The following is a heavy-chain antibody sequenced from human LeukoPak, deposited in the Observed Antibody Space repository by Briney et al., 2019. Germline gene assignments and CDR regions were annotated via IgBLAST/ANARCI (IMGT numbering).Heavy chain of an antibody. CDR1: GFTFGDYA. V-gene: IGHV3-9*01. J-gene: IGHJ4*02. Sequence: GRSLRLSCVASGFTFGDYAMHWVRQVPGKGLEWVSGISWDSSSIGYADSVKGRFTISRDNAKNFLYLQMYSLRAEDTAVYYCAKGDLWELLDHWGQGTLVTVSS. D-gene: IGHD1-26*01. CDR3: AKGDLWELLDH. CDR2: ISWDSSSI.